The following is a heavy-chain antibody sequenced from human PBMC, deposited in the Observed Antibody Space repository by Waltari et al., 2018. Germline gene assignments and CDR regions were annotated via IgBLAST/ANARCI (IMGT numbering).Heavy chain of an antibody. J-gene: IGHJ4*02. CDR1: GFTFSSYA. V-gene: IGHV3-23*03. Sequence: EVQLLESGGGLVQPGGSLRLSCAASGFTFSSYAMSWVRQAPGKGLEWVSVIYSGGSTYYADSVTGRCTTSRDNSKTSLYLQMNSRRAEDTAVYYCARIYEAYGSWSYFSNWGQGTLVTVSS. CDR3: ARIYEAYGSWSYFSN. CDR2: IYSGGST. D-gene: IGHD3-10*01.